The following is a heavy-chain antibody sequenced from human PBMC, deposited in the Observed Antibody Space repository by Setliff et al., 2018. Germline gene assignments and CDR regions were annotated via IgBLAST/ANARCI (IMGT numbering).Heavy chain of an antibody. V-gene: IGHV4-61*09. CDR3: ARMSGFQYIDV. CDR2: IHSSGSA. J-gene: IGHJ6*03. CDR1: GASISSGSYY. D-gene: IGHD3-3*01. Sequence: PSETLSLTCTVSGASISSGSYYWSWIRQPAGKGLEWIGHIHSSGSANYSSSLESRLTISLDTSKNQISLSLTSVTAADTAVYYCARMSGFQYIDVWGKGTTVTVSS.